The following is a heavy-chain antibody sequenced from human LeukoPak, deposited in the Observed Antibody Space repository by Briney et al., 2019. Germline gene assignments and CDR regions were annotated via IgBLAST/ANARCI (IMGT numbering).Heavy chain of an antibody. Sequence: ASVKVSCKASGYTFTGYYMHWVRQAPGQGLEWMGWINPNSGGTNYAQKFQGRVTMTRDTSISTAYMELSGLRSDDTAVYYCARDWGRDWNWFDPWGQGTLVTVSS. V-gene: IGHV1-2*02. J-gene: IGHJ5*02. D-gene: IGHD3-16*01. CDR2: INPNSGGT. CDR1: GYTFTGYY. CDR3: ARDWGRDWNWFDP.